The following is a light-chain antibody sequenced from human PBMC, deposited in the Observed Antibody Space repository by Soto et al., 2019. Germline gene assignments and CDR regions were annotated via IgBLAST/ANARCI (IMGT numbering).Light chain of an antibody. CDR1: QSISTY. CDR2: GAS. J-gene: IGKJ1*01. V-gene: IGKV3-20*01. CDR3: QQYVSSPWA. Sequence: PGQRATLSCRASQSISTYLAWYQVKPGQAPRLLIYGASRRATGIPDRFTGSGSGTDFTLTISRLEPEDFAVYYCQQYVSSPWAFGQGTKVDIK.